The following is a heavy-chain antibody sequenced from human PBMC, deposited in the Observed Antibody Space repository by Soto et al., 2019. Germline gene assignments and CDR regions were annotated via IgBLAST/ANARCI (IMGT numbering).Heavy chain of an antibody. J-gene: IGHJ4*02. V-gene: IGHV3-30*18. CDR2: ISYDGSNK. CDR3: AKDSSFDY. D-gene: IGHD2-15*01. CDR1: GFTFSSYG. Sequence: QVQLVESGGGVVQPGRSLRLSCAASGFTFSSYGMHWVRQAPGKGLEWVAVISYDGSNKYYADSVKGRFTISRDNSKNTLYLQMNSLRAEDTAVYYWAKDSSFDYWGQGTLVTVSS.